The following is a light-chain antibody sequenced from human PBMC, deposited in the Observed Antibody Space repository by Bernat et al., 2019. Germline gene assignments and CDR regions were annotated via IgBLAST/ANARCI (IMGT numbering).Light chain of an antibody. J-gene: IGLJ3*02. CDR3: AAWDDSLNGPLLV. Sequence: QSVLTQPPSASGTPGQRVTISCSGSSSNIGRNTVNWYQQLPGTAPKLLIYSNNQRPSGVPDRFSGSKSGTSASLAISGLQSEDEADYYCAAWDDSLNGPLLVFGGGTKLTVL. CDR1: SSNIGRNT. V-gene: IGLV1-44*01. CDR2: SNN.